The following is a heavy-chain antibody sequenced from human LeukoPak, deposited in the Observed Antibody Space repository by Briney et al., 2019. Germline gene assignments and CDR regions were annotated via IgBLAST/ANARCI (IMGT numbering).Heavy chain of an antibody. CDR1: GFTFSSYA. CDR2: ISGSGGST. J-gene: IGHJ6*03. CDR3: AKGQTKPYYMDV. Sequence: GGSLRLSCAASGFTFSSYAMSWVRQAPGKGLEWVSAISGSGGSTYYADSVKGRFSISRDNSKNTLYLQMNSLRAEDTAVYYCAKGQTKPYYMDVWGKGTTVTVSS. D-gene: IGHD1-14*01. V-gene: IGHV3-23*01.